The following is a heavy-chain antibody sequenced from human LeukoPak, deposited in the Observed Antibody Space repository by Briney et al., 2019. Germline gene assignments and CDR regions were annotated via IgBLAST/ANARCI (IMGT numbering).Heavy chain of an antibody. J-gene: IGHJ4*02. V-gene: IGHV3-23*01. D-gene: IGHD1-14*01. CDR2: IGGSGDST. CDR1: GFTFSNYG. CDR3: ARTWSFDY. Sequence: GGSLRLSCGASGFTFSNYGMSWVRQAPGKGLEWVSAIGGSGDSTNYADSVKGRFTISRDNSKNTLYLQMNSLRVEDTAVYYCARTWSFDYWGQGTLVTVPS.